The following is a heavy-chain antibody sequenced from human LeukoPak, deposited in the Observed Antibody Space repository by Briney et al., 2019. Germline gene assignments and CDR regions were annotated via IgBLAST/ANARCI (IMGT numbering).Heavy chain of an antibody. CDR3: ARQVRDGYNLDY. CDR2: IYYSGST. CDR1: GGSISSSSYY. J-gene: IGHJ4*02. V-gene: IGHV4-39*01. D-gene: IGHD5-24*01. Sequence: SETLSLTCTVSGGSISSSSYYWGWIRQPPGEGLEWIGSIYYSGSTYYNPSLKSRVTISVDTSKNQFSLKLSSVTAADTAVYYCARQVRDGYNLDYWGQGTLVTVSS.